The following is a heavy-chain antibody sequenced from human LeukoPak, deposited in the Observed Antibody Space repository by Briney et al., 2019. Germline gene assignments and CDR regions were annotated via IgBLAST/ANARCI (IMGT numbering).Heavy chain of an antibody. CDR1: GFTFSHYS. D-gene: IGHD6-13*01. CDR3: ARDPVAAAIDY. J-gene: IGHJ4*02. Sequence: GGSLRLSCAASGFTFSHYSVNWVRQAPGKGLEWVSAISASGSYIYYADSVKGRFTISRDNAKNSLYLQMNSLRAEDTAVYYCARDPVAAAIDYWGQGTLVTVSS. V-gene: IGHV3-21*01. CDR2: ISASGSYI.